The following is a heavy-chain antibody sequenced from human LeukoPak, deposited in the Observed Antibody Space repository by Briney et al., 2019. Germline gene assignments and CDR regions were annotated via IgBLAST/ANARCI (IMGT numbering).Heavy chain of an antibody. Sequence: GGSLRLSCAASGFTFSTYAMTWVRQAPGKGLEWVSTISSSGGSTYYADSVKGRFTVSRDNSKNTLFLQMNSLRAEDTAVYYCAKRDLGYWGQGTLVTVSS. J-gene: IGHJ4*02. CDR1: GFTFSTYA. V-gene: IGHV3-23*01. CDR3: AKRDLGY. CDR2: ISSSGGST.